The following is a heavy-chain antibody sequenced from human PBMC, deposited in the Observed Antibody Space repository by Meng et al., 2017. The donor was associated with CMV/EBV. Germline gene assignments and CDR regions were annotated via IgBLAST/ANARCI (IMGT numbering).Heavy chain of an antibody. CDR2: IYTSGST. V-gene: IGHV4-61*02. J-gene: IGHJ5*02. CDR3: ARCITIFGVVTGWFDP. D-gene: IGHD3-3*01. CDR1: GGSISSGSYY. Sequence: SETLSLTCTVSGGSISSGSYYWSWIRQPAGKGLEWIGRIYTSGSTNYNPSLKSRVTISVDTSKNQFSLKLSSVTAADTAVYYCARCITIFGVVTGWFDPWGQETLVTVSS.